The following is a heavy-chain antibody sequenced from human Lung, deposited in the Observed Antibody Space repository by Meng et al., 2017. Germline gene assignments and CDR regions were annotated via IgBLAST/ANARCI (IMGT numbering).Heavy chain of an antibody. V-gene: IGHV4-34*01. CDR1: GGSFSDYY. CDR3: ARGPTTMAHDFDY. D-gene: IGHD4-11*01. CDR2: INHSGST. Sequence: QVPLLLLVPVLLNPSGPLSLTCVVSGGSFSDYYWSLSRLPPGKGRECIGEINHSGSTNYNPSLESRATISVDTSQNNLSLKLSSVTAADSAVYYCARGPTTMAHDFDYWGQGTLVTVSS. J-gene: IGHJ4*02.